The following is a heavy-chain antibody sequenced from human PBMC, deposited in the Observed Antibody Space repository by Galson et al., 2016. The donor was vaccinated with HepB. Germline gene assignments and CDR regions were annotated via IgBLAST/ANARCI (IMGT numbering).Heavy chain of an antibody. V-gene: IGHV3-11*04. Sequence: SLRLSCAASGFTVSSNYMRWVRQAPGKGLEWISYIGSSGNTIHYADSVRGRFTISRDTAKNSLFLQMDSLRAEDTAVYYCARGDVVGAESFDYWGRGTLVTVSS. CDR2: IGSSGNTI. J-gene: IGHJ4*02. CDR3: ARGDVVGAESFDY. CDR1: GFTVSSNY. D-gene: IGHD2-15*01.